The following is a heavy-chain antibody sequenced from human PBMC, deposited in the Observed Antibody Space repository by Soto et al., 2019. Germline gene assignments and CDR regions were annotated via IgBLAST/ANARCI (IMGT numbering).Heavy chain of an antibody. CDR1: GYTFTSYA. CDR2: INAGNGNT. CDR3: ARERGYSGYDYCDY. V-gene: IGHV1-3*01. J-gene: IGHJ4*02. D-gene: IGHD5-12*01. Sequence: ASVKVSCKASGYTFTSYAMHWVRQAPGQRLEWMGWINAGNGNTKYSQKFQGRVTITRDTSASTAYMELSSLRSEDTAVYYCARERGYSGYDYCDYWGQGTLVTVSS.